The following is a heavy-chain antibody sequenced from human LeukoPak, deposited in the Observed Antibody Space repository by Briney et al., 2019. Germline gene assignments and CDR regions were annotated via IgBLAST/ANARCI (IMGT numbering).Heavy chain of an antibody. D-gene: IGHD6-13*01. J-gene: IGHJ4*02. CDR3: ASSLYSSSWYILGY. CDR1: GFTFSDYY. Sequence: TGGSLRLSCAASGFTFSDYYMSWIRQAPGKGLEWVSYISSSGSTIYYADSVKGRFTISRDNAKNSLYLQMNSLRAEDTAVYYCASSLYSSSWYILGYWGQGTLVPVSS. CDR2: ISSSGSTI. V-gene: IGHV3-11*04.